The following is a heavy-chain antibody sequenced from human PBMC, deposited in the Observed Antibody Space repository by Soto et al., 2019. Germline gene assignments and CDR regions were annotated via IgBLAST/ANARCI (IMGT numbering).Heavy chain of an antibody. J-gene: IGHJ3*02. CDR1: GFTFSSYG. CDR3: ARDRKRGYCSGGSCYSDAFDI. V-gene: IGHV3-33*01. CDR2: IWYDGRNK. Sequence: PGGSLRLSCAASGFTFSSYGMHWVRQAPGKGLEWVAVIWYDGRNKYYADSVKGRFTISRDNAKNSLYLQMNSLRAEDTAVYYCARDRKRGYCSGGSCYSDAFDIWGQGTMVTVSS. D-gene: IGHD2-15*01.